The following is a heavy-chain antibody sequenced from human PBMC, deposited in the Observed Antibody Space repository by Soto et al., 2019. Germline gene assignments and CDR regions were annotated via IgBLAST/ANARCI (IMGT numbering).Heavy chain of an antibody. Sequence: QITLKESGPTLLKPTQTLTLTCTFSGFSLSSNAVGVNWIRQPPGKALEWLALIYWNDDNHYSPSLRSRLTITKDTSKNQVVLTMTNVYPVDTATYYCAHRSAWLSDYWGQGTLVTVSS. J-gene: IGHJ4*02. V-gene: IGHV2-5*01. CDR2: IYWNDDN. CDR1: GFSLSSNAVG. D-gene: IGHD5-12*01. CDR3: AHRSAWLSDY.